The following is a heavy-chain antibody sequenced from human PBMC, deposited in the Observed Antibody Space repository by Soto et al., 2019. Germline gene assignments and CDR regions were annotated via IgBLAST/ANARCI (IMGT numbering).Heavy chain of an antibody. CDR1: GYTFTTYG. D-gene: IGHD3-9*01. J-gene: IGHJ6*02. V-gene: IGHV1-18*01. CDR3: ARARFYDILTGPKDYYYGMDV. CDR2: INPYNGDT. Sequence: ASVKVSCKGSGYTFTTYGITWVRQAPGQGLEWMGWINPYNGDTNYAQKFWGRVTMTTDTSTSTAYMEVMSLTSDDTAVYYCARARFYDILTGPKDYYYGMDVWGQGTTVTVSS.